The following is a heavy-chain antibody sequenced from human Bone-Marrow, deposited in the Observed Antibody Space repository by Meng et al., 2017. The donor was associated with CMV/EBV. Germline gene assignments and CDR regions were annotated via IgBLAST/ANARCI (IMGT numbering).Heavy chain of an antibody. D-gene: IGHD1-26*01. Sequence: ASVKVSCKTSGYTFTSYDINWVRQATGQGLEWMGWMNPNSGNTGYAQKFQGRVTMTRSTSETTAYMELSSLTSEDTAVYYCARDLRKGLRRGSYDYFDYWGQGTLVTVSS. CDR3: ARDLRKGLRRGSYDYFDY. CDR1: GYTFTSYD. CDR2: MNPNSGNT. J-gene: IGHJ4*02. V-gene: IGHV1-8*01.